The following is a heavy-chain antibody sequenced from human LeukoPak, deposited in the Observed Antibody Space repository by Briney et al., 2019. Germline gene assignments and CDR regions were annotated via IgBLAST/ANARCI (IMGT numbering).Heavy chain of an antibody. V-gene: IGHV4-39*01. J-gene: IGHJ5*02. CDR1: GGSLTYTSHY. CDR3: ARSSAADGPTHNWFDA. Sequence: SETLSLTCSVSGGSLTYTSHYWGWIRQPPGKGLEWIGSIHYSGDTYYKPSLRSRVTISVDTSKNQFSLKVTSVTAADTAVYYCARSSAADGPTHNWFDAWGQGTLVTVPS. CDR2: IHYSGDT. D-gene: IGHD6-13*01.